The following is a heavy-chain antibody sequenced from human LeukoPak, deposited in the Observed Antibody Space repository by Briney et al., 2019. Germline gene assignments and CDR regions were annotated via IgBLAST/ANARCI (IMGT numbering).Heavy chain of an antibody. CDR2: IYYSGST. CDR3: AREGDGYNYGAFDI. V-gene: IGHV4-59*01. D-gene: IGHD5-24*01. CDR1: GGSISSYY. J-gene: IGHJ3*02. Sequence: PSETLSLTCTVSGGSISSYYWSWIRQPPGKGLEWIGYIYYSGSTNYNPSLKSRVTISVDTSKNQFSLKLSSVTAADTAVYYCAREGDGYNYGAFDIWGQGTMVTVSS.